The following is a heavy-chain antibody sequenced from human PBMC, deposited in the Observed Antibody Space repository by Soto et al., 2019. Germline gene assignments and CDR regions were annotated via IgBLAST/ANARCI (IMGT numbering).Heavy chain of an antibody. V-gene: IGHV4-59*01. CDR3: ARDYYDSSGFLGMDV. CDR2: IYYSGTT. CDR1: GGSISNYY. D-gene: IGHD3-22*01. J-gene: IGHJ6*02. Sequence: SETLSLTCAVSGGSISNYYWTWIRQPPGKGLEWIGYIYYSGTTIYNPSLKSRVTISVDTSKKQFSLKLSSVTAADTAVYYCARDYYDSSGFLGMDVWGQGTTVTVSS.